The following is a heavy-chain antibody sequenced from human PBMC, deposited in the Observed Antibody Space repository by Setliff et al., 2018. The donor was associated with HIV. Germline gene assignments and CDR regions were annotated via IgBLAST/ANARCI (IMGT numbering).Heavy chain of an antibody. Sequence: SETLSLTCTVSGGSISSGGYHWSWIRQHPGKGLEWIGYIFYSGSTSYNPSLKSRVTFSADTSKNQFSLNLNSVTATDTAVYFCARQGLTMNPGVPAPILYFFDYWGQGILVTVSS. CDR2: IFYSGST. V-gene: IGHV4-39*01. CDR1: GGSISSGGYH. CDR3: ARQGLTMNPGVPAPILYFFDY. D-gene: IGHD3-10*01. J-gene: IGHJ4*02.